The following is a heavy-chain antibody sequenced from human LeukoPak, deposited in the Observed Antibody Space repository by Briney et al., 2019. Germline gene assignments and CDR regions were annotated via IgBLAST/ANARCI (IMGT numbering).Heavy chain of an antibody. CDR3: AKDHDSSSWYGYYYYGMDV. Sequence: GGSLRLSCAASGFTFRSHDMSWVRQAPGKGLEWVSGISAGGGSTFYADSVKGRFTISRDNSKNTLYLQMNSLRAEDTAVYYCAKDHDSSSWYGYYYYGMDVWGQGTTVTVSS. CDR1: GFTFRSHD. V-gene: IGHV3-23*01. D-gene: IGHD6-13*01. J-gene: IGHJ6*02. CDR2: ISAGGGST.